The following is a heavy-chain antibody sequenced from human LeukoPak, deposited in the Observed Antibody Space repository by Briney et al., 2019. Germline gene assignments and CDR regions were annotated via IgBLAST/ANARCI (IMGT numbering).Heavy chain of an antibody. Sequence: ASVKVSCKASGYTFTGYYMHWVRQAPGQGLEWMGWINPNSGGTNYAQKFQGRVTMTRNTSISTAYMELSSLRSEDTAVYYCARGISYYDILTGYYRFDPWGQGALVTVSS. V-gene: IGHV1-2*02. CDR1: GYTFTGYY. J-gene: IGHJ5*02. CDR2: INPNSGGT. D-gene: IGHD3-9*01. CDR3: ARGISYYDILTGYYRFDP.